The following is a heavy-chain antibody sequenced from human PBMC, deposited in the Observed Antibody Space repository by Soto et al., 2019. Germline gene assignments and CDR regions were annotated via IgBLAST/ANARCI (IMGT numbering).Heavy chain of an antibody. CDR3: AKEGEWELLGYFDY. D-gene: IGHD1-26*01. J-gene: IGHJ4*02. V-gene: IGHV3-33*06. Sequence: QVQLVESGGGVVQPGRSLRLSCAASGFTFSSYGMHWVRQAPGKGLEWVAVIWYDGSNKYYADSVKGRFTISRDNSKNTLYLQMNSLRAEDTAVYYCAKEGEWELLGYFDYWGQGTLVTVSS. CDR1: GFTFSSYG. CDR2: IWYDGSNK.